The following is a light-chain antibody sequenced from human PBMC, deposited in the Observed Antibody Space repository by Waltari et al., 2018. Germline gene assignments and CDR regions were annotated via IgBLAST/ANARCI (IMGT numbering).Light chain of an antibody. CDR2: GST. CDR1: GSNIGAAYD. J-gene: IGLJ3*02. Sequence: QSVLTQPPSVSGAPGQRVTISCTGSGSNIGAAYDVPWYQQLPRAAPKPLIYGSTSRPLGVPARFFGSTSGTSASLAIIGLQAEDEAEYYCQSYDTSLSVVFGGGTKLTVL. V-gene: IGLV1-40*01. CDR3: QSYDTSLSVV.